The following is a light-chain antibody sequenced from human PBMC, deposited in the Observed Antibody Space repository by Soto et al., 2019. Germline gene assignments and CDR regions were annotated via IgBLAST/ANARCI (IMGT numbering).Light chain of an antibody. CDR2: DAS. V-gene: IGKV3-11*01. CDR1: QSVSSN. J-gene: IGKJ5*01. Sequence: EIVLTQSPATLSLSPGERATLSCRASQSVSSNLAWYQQKPGQAPRLLIYDASTRATGIPARFSGSGSGTDFTLTISSREPEDFAVYYCQQRSNWPAFGQGTRLEIK. CDR3: QQRSNWPA.